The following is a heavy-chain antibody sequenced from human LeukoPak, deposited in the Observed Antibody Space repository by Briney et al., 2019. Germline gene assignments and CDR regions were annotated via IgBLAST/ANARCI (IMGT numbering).Heavy chain of an antibody. CDR1: GGSISSSSYY. CDR3: VRDQPRTTVAFDAFDI. J-gene: IGHJ3*02. V-gene: IGHV4-30-2*01. CDR2: IYHSGST. Sequence: PSETLSLTCTVSGGSISSSSYYWSWIRQPPGKGLEWIGYIYHSGSTYYNPSLKSRVTISVDRSKNQFSLKLSSVTAADTAVYYCVRDQPRTTVAFDAFDIWGQGTMVTVSS. D-gene: IGHD4-11*01.